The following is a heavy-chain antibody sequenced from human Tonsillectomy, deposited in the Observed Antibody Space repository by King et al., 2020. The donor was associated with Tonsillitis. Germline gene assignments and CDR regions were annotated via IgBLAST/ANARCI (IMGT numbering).Heavy chain of an antibody. D-gene: IGHD5-18*01. CDR3: TSAHTAMANFDY. CDR1: GFTFSGSA. J-gene: IGHJ4*02. V-gene: IGHV3-73*02. Sequence: VQLVESGGGLVQPVGSLKLSCAASGFTFSGSAMHWVRQASGKGLEWVGRIRSKANSYATAYAASVKGRFTISRDDSNNTAYLQMNSLKTEDTAVYYCTSAHTAMANFDYWGQGTLVTVSS. CDR2: IRSKANSYAT.